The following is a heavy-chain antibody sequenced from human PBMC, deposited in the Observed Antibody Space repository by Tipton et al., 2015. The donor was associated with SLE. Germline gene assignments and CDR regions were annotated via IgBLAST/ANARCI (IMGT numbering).Heavy chain of an antibody. CDR2: FDPEDGET. V-gene: IGHV1-24*01. D-gene: IGHD3-16*02. J-gene: IGHJ3*02. CDR3: ATIRSVTFGGVIVIPDAFDI. CDR1: GYTLTELS. Sequence: QLVQSGPEGKKPGASVKVSCKVSGYTLTELSMHWVRQAPGKGLEWMGGFDPEDGETIYAQKFQGRVTMTEDTSTDTAYMELSSLRSEDTAVYYCATIRSVTFGGVIVIPDAFDIWGQGTMVTVSS.